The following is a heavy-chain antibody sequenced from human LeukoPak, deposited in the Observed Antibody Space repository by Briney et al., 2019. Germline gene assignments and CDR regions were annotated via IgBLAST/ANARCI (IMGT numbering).Heavy chain of an antibody. V-gene: IGHV4-59*01. Sequence: SETLSLTCTVSGGSISSYYWSWIRQPPGKGLEWIGYIYYSGSTNYNPSLKSRVTISVDTSKNQFSLKLSSVTAADTAVYYCARALLRYYYYYMDVWGKGTTVTVSS. CDR2: IYYSGST. CDR3: ARALLRYYYYYMDV. J-gene: IGHJ6*03. CDR1: GGSISSYY.